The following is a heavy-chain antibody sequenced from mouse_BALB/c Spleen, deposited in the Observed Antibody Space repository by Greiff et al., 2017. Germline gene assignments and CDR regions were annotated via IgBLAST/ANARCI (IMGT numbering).Heavy chain of an antibody. V-gene: IGHV3-6*02. D-gene: IGHD1-1*01. CDR3: ARGVITTALAY. J-gene: IGHJ3*01. Sequence: DVKLVESGPGLVKPSQSLSLTCSVTGYSITSGYYWNWIRQFPGNKLEWMGYISYDGSNNYNPSLKNRISITRDTSKNQFFLKLNSVTTEDTATYYCARGVITTALAYWGQGTLVTVSA. CDR1: GYSITSGYY. CDR2: ISYDGSN.